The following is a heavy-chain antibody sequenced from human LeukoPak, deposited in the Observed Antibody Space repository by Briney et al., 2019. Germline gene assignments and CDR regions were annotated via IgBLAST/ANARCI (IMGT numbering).Heavy chain of an antibody. Sequence: GGSLRLSCAASGFTVSSNYMSWVRQAPGKGLEWVSVIYSGGSTYYADSVKGRFTISRDNPKNSLYLQMNSLRAEDAAVYYCARRYCSSTNCFAFDVWGQGTVVTVSS. J-gene: IGHJ3*01. D-gene: IGHD2-2*01. CDR3: ARRYCSSTNCFAFDV. CDR2: IYSGGST. V-gene: IGHV3-66*01. CDR1: GFTVSSNY.